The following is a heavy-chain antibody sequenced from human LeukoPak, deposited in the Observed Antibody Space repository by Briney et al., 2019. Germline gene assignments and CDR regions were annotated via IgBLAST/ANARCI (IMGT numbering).Heavy chain of an antibody. CDR2: IYPIGST. CDR3: ARDRGGSGANWFDP. V-gene: IGHV4-61*02. D-gene: IGHD3-10*01. J-gene: IGHJ5*02. CDR1: GGSISSDSYY. Sequence: SETLSLTCTVSGGSISSDSYYWSWVRQPAGKGLEWIVRIYPIGSTNYNPSLKSRVTISLDTSKNQFSLKLSSVTAADTAVYYCARDRGGSGANWFDPWGQGTLVTVSS.